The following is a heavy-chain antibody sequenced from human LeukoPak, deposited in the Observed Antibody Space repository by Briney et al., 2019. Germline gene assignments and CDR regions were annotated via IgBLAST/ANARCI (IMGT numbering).Heavy chain of an antibody. V-gene: IGHV3-21*01. J-gene: IGHJ5*02. D-gene: IGHD6-13*01. CDR1: GFSFSSYN. CDR3: ARALIAAAGTRGEFDP. Sequence: PGGSLRLSCAASGFSFSSYNMNWVRQAPGKGLEWVASITSDSIYIHYADSVRGRFTVSRDSAKNSLYLQMNSLRVEDTAVYYCARALIAAAGTRGEFDPWGQGTLVIVSS. CDR2: ITSDSIYI.